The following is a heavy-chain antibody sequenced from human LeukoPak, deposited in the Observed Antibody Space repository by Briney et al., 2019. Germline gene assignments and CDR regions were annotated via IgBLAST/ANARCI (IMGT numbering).Heavy chain of an antibody. J-gene: IGHJ4*02. V-gene: IGHV4-61*02. Sequence: PSETLSLTCTVSGGSISSYSYSWSWIRQPAGKGLEWIGRIYTSGSTNYNPSLKSRVTISVDTSKNQFSLKLSSVTAADTAVYYCARRRDILTGYDYWGQGTLVTVSS. CDR3: ARRRDILTGYDY. CDR2: IYTSGST. CDR1: GGSISSYSYS. D-gene: IGHD3-9*01.